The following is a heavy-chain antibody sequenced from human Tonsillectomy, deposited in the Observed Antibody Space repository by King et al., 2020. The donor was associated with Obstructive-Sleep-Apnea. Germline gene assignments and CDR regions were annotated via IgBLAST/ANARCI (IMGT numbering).Heavy chain of an antibody. CDR3: AREWRGSGAFYI. CDR2: ISSSSSYK. D-gene: IGHD3-10*01. Sequence: VQLVESGGGLVKPGGSLRVSCAASGFTFSSYSMNWVRQGPGKGLEWVSSISSSSSYKYYADSVKGRFTISRDNAKNSLFLHMNSLRAEDTAVYYCAREWRGSGAFYIWGQGTMVTVSS. V-gene: IGHV3-21*01. CDR1: GFTFSSYS. J-gene: IGHJ3*02.